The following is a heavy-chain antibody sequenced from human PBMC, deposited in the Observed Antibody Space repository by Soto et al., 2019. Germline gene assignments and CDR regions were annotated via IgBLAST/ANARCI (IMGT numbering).Heavy chain of an antibody. V-gene: IGHV5-51*01. J-gene: IGHJ6*01. D-gene: IGHD3-3*01. CDR2: IYPGDSDT. Sequence: GESLKISCKGFGDRFTSYWIGWVRQMPGKGLEWMGIIYPGDSDTRYSPSFQGQVTISADKSISTAYLQWSSLKASDTALYYCSRQVSTILGVVEDYYYYYGMDVWGQGTTVTVSS. CDR1: GDRFTSYW. CDR3: SRQVSTILGVVEDYYYYYGMDV.